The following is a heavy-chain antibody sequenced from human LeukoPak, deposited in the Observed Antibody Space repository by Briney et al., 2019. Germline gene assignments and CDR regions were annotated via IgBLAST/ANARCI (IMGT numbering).Heavy chain of an antibody. CDR1: GGSISSSSYY. CDR2: IYYSGST. J-gene: IGHJ4*02. CDR3: ASEGFSSGYIDY. V-gene: IGHV4-39*07. Sequence: SETLSLTCTVSGGSISSSSYYWGWIRQPPGKGLEWIGSIYYSGSTYYNPSLKSRVTISVDTSKNQFSLKLSSVTAADTAVYYCASEGFSSGYIDYWGQGTLSPSPQ. D-gene: IGHD6-19*01.